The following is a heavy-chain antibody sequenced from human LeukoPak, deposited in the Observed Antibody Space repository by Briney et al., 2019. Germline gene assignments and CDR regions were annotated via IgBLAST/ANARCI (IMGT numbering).Heavy chain of an antibody. CDR1: GGSFCGYY. V-gene: IGHV4-34*01. D-gene: IGHD5-18*01. J-gene: IGHJ4*02. CDR3: AGALKGSYSYGYVY. Sequence: PSETLSLTCAVCGGSFCGYYWIWIRESPGKGREGIMEIKHSGSTNYNPPHKSRVNISVDTSKKQFSLKLSAVAAADTAVYYCAGALKGSYSYGYVYWGQGTLVTVSS. CDR2: IKHSGST.